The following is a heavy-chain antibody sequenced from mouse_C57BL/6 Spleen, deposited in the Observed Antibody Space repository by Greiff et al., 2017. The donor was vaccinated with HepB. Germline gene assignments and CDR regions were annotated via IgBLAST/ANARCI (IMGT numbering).Heavy chain of an antibody. V-gene: IGHV1-15*01. D-gene: IGHD2-1*01. J-gene: IGHJ2*01. CDR3: TRTGKDDY. CDR2: IDPETGGT. Sequence: VQVVESGAELVRPGASVTLSCKASGYTFTDYEMHWVKQTPVHGLEWIGAIDPETGGTAYNQKFKGKAILTADKSSSTAYMELRSLTSEDSAVYYCTRTGKDDYWGQGTTLTVSS. CDR1: GYTFTDYE.